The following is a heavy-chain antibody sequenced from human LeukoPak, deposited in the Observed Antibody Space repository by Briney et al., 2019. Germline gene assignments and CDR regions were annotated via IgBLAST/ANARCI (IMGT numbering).Heavy chain of an antibody. Sequence: GGSLRLSCAASGFIFSSYWMHWVRHAPGKGLAWVSRINTDGSSTSYADSVKGRFTISRDNAKNTLYLQMNSLRAEDTAVYYCARDFSGWPPGTPLPGEYWGQGTLVTVSS. D-gene: IGHD6-19*01. V-gene: IGHV3-74*01. CDR2: INTDGSST. J-gene: IGHJ4*02. CDR3: ARDFSGWPPGTPLPGEY. CDR1: GFIFSSYW.